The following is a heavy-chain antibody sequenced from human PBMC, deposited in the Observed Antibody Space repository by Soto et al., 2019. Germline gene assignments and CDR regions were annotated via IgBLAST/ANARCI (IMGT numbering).Heavy chain of an antibody. CDR3: ARRDGYKYYYYYGMDV. J-gene: IGHJ6*02. CDR1: GYSFTSYW. D-gene: IGHD5-12*01. Sequence: GESLKISCKGSGYSFTSYWIGWVRQMPGKGLEWMGIIYPGDSDTRYSPSFQGQVTISADKSISTAYLQWSSLKASDTAMYYCARRDGYKYYYYYGMDVWGQGTKVTVSS. V-gene: IGHV5-51*01. CDR2: IYPGDSDT.